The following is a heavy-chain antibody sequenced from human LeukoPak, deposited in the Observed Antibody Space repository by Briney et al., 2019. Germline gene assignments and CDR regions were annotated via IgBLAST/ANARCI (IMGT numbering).Heavy chain of an antibody. V-gene: IGHV3-21*01. CDR2: ISSSSSYI. J-gene: IGHJ4*02. CDR3: ARGAVGATRMDFDY. Sequence: GGSLRLSCAASGFTFSSYSMNWVRQAPGKGLEWVSSISSSSSYIYYADSVKGRFTISRDNAKNSLYLQMNSLRAEDMAVYYCARGAVGATRMDFDYWGQGTLVTVSS. CDR1: GFTFSSYS. D-gene: IGHD1-26*01.